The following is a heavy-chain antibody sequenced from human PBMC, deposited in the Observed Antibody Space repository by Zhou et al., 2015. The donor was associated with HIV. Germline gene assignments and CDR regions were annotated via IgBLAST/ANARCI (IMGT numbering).Heavy chain of an antibody. CDR1: GGTFSSYA. Sequence: QVQLVQSGAEVKKPGSSVKVSCKASGGTFSSYAISWVRQAPGQGLEWMGGIIPIFGTANYAQKFQGRVTITADESTSTAYMELSSLRSEDTAVYYCARAEVSSPDHYYYYYGMDVWGQGTTVTVSS. V-gene: IGHV1-69*01. J-gene: IGHJ6*02. CDR3: ARAEVSSPDHYYYYYGMDV. CDR2: IIPIFGTA. D-gene: IGHD6-6*01.